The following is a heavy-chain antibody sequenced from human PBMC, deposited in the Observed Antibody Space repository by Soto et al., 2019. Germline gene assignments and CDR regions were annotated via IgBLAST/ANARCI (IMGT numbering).Heavy chain of an antibody. D-gene: IGHD6-6*01. J-gene: IGHJ6*02. CDR1: CFTFSSYA. CDR3: ARDRGRGSSSSGYYSYGMDV. Sequence: GGSLRLSCAASCFTFSSYAMHWVRQAPGKGLEWVAVISYDGSNKYYADSVNGRFTISRDNSKNTLYLQMNSLRAEDTAVYYCARDRGRGSSSSGYYSYGMDVWGQGTTVPVSS. V-gene: IGHV3-30-3*01. CDR2: ISYDGSNK.